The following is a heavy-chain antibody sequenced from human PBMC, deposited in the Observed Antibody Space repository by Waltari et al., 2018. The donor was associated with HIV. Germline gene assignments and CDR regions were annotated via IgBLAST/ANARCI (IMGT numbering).Heavy chain of an antibody. CDR2: ISYDGNNK. D-gene: IGHD1-26*01. CDR1: GFTFSSYA. V-gene: IGHV3-30-3*02. CDR3: AKEPGGGSYFDY. J-gene: IGHJ4*02. Sequence: QVQLVESGGGVVQPGRSLRLSCAASGFTFSSYAMHWVRQAPGKGLEWVAVISYDGNNKYYADSVKGRFTISRDNSKNTLYLQMNSLRAEDTAVYYCAKEPGGGSYFDYWGQGTLVTVSS.